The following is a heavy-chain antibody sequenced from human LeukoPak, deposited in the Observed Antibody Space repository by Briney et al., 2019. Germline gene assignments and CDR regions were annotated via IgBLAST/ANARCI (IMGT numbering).Heavy chain of an antibody. CDR3: ARDPGIAVAG. J-gene: IGHJ4*02. CDR1: GFTFSSYG. Sequence: PGGSLRLSCAASGFTFSSYGMSWVRQAPGKGLEWVSAISGSGDSTYYADSVKGRFTISRDNAKNSLYLQMNSLRAEDTAVYYCARDPGIAVAGWGQGTLVTVSS. CDR2: ISGSGDST. D-gene: IGHD6-19*01. V-gene: IGHV3-23*01.